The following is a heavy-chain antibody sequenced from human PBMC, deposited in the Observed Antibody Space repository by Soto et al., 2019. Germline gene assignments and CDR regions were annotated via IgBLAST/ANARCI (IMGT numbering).Heavy chain of an antibody. CDR3: AKEGSSGWYYYGMDV. CDR2: ISGSGGST. Sequence: GGSLRLSCAASGFTFSSYAMSWVRQAPGKGLEWVSAISGSGGSTYYADSGKGRFTISRDNSKNTLYLQMNSLRAEDTAVYYCAKEGSSGWYYYGMDVWGQGTTVTVSS. J-gene: IGHJ6*02. V-gene: IGHV3-23*01. D-gene: IGHD6-19*01. CDR1: GFTFSSYA.